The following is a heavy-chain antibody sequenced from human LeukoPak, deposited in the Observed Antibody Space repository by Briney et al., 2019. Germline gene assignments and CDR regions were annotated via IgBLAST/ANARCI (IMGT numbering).Heavy chain of an antibody. D-gene: IGHD6-13*01. CDR2: INAGNGNT. V-gene: IGHV1-3*01. J-gene: IGHJ2*01. Sequence: AASVKVSCKASGYTFTSYAMHWVRQAPGQRLEWMGWINAGNGNTKYSQKFQGRVTITRDTSASTAYMELSSLRSEDTAVYYCARDSSSWYFDLWGRGTLVTVPS. CDR1: GYTFTSYA. CDR3: ARDSSSWYFDL.